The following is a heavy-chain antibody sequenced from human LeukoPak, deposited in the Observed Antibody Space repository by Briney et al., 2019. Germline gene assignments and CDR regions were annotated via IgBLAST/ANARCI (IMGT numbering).Heavy chain of an antibody. CDR2: VSAYNGNT. J-gene: IGHJ6*02. V-gene: IGHV1-18*01. CDR1: GYTFTSYG. Sequence: ASVKVSCKASGYTFTSYGISWVRQAPGQGLEWMGWVSAYNGNTNYAQKLQGRVTMTTDTSTSTAYMELRSLRSDDTAVYYCARGSIVVVPAAIYYHYYGMDVWGQGTTVTVSS. CDR3: ARGSIVVVPAAIYYHYYGMDV. D-gene: IGHD2-2*02.